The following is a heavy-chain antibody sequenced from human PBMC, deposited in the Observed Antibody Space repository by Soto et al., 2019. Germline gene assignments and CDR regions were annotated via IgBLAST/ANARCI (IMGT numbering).Heavy chain of an antibody. D-gene: IGHD3-9*01. Sequence: SETLSLTCTVSGGSISSSSYYWGWIRQPPGKGLEWIGSIYYSGSTYYNPSLKSRVTISVDTSKNQFSLKLSSVTAADTAVYYCARHKPLDASYYDILTGYYTPRHFDYWGQGTLVTVSS. CDR3: ARHKPLDASYYDILTGYYTPRHFDY. CDR2: IYYSGST. J-gene: IGHJ4*02. V-gene: IGHV4-39*01. CDR1: GGSISSSSYY.